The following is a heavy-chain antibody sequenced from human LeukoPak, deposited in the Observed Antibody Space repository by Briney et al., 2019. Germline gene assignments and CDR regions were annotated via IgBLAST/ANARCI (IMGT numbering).Heavy chain of an antibody. CDR1: GFTFSSYG. V-gene: IGHV3-30*18. Sequence: GGSLRLSCAASGFTFSSYGIHWVRQAPGKGLEWVAVISYDGSNKYYADSVKGRFTISRDNSKNTLYLQMNSLRAEDTAVYYCAKERAAVAGYFDYWGQGTLVTVSS. CDR2: ISYDGSNK. D-gene: IGHD6-19*01. J-gene: IGHJ4*02. CDR3: AKERAAVAGYFDY.